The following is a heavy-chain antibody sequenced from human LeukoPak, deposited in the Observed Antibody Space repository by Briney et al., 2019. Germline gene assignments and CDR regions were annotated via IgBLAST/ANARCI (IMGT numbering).Heavy chain of an antibody. Sequence: PGGSLRLSCAASGFTFSSYAMSWVRQAPGKGLVWVSRINSDGSSTSYADSVKGRFTISRDNAKNTLYLQMNSLRAEDTAVYYCARELGCSGGSCYLSWFDPWGQGTLVTVSS. CDR2: INSDGSST. V-gene: IGHV3-74*01. D-gene: IGHD2-15*01. CDR1: GFTFSSYA. J-gene: IGHJ5*02. CDR3: ARELGCSGGSCYLSWFDP.